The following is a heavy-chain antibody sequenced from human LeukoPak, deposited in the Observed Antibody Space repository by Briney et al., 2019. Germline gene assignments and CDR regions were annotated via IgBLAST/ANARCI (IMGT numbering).Heavy chain of an antibody. D-gene: IGHD2-15*01. CDR1: GFTFSSYS. Sequence: TGGSLILSCAASGFTFSSYSMSWVRQAPGKGLEWVSYISSSSSTIYYADSVKGRFTISRDNAKTSLYLQMNNLRAEDTAVYYCAVALDYWGQGTLVTVSS. CDR2: ISSSSSTI. V-gene: IGHV3-48*04. J-gene: IGHJ4*02. CDR3: AVALDY.